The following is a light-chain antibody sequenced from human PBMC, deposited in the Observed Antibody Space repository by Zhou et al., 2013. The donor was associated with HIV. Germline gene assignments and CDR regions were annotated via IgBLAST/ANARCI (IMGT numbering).Light chain of an antibody. CDR2: AAS. CDR3: QQYYSYPWT. Sequence: AIQMTQSPSSLSASVGDRVTITCRASQGISSYLAWYQQKPGKAPKLLIYAASTLQSGVPSRFSGSGSGTDFTLTISCLQSEDFATYYCQQYYSYPWTFGQGTKVEIK. V-gene: IGKV1-8*01. J-gene: IGKJ1*01. CDR1: QGISSY.